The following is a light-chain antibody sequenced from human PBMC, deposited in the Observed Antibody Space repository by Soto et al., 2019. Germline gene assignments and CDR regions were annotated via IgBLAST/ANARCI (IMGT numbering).Light chain of an antibody. J-gene: IGKJ5*01. V-gene: IGKV3-11*01. CDR2: DTY. Sequence: TLSLAPRSFTTLSCRASQSVSRYLAWYQQKPGKAPXXXIYDTYYRATGITARFSGSGYGTDLTITRRRLGSVDSAVYRSRHSSDSITGGEGTRLEI. CDR3: RHSSDSIT. CDR1: QSVSRY.